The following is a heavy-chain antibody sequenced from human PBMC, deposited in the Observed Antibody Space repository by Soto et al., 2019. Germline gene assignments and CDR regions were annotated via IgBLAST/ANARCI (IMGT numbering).Heavy chain of an antibody. J-gene: IGHJ5*02. D-gene: IGHD5-12*01. V-gene: IGHV3-73*01. Sequence: LRLSCATSGFTFSDSAIHWVRQASGKGLEWVGRIRTKPNNYATAYAASVTGRFSISRDDSKNTAYLQMNSLKTEDTAVYYCIRPVDHNWFDPWGQGTLVTVSS. CDR1: GFTFSDSA. CDR2: IRTKPNNYAT. CDR3: IRPVDHNWFDP.